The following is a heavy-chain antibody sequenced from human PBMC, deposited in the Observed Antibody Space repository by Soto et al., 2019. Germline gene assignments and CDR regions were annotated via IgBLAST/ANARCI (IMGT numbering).Heavy chain of an antibody. CDR3: ASARSYFDAFDI. D-gene: IGHD1-26*01. V-gene: IGHV3-21*01. CDR1: GFTFSSYS. CDR2: ISSSSSYI. J-gene: IGHJ3*02. Sequence: GGSLRLSCAASGFTFSSYSMNWVRQAPGKGLEWVSSISSSSSYIYYADSVKGRFTISRDNAKNSLYLQMNSLRAEDTAVYYCASARSYFDAFDIWGQGTMGTVSS.